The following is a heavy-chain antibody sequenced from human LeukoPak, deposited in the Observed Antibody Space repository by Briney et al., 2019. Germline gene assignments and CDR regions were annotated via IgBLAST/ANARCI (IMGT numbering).Heavy chain of an antibody. CDR3: AKGGTVAGEIDY. Sequence: GGSLRLSCAASGFAFGHYTMHWVRQAPGKGLQWVSLISWNGGSTYYADSVKGRFTISRDNSKNSLYLQMNSLRTEDTALYYCAKGGTVAGEIDYWGQGTLVTVSS. J-gene: IGHJ4*02. CDR2: ISWNGGST. V-gene: IGHV3-43*01. D-gene: IGHD6-19*01. CDR1: GFAFGHYT.